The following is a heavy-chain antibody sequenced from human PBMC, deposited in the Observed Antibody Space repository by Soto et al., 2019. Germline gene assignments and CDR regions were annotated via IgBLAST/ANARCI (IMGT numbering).Heavy chain of an antibody. CDR2: ISYDGSNK. CDR3: AKDTQQLAYFDY. V-gene: IGHV3-30*18. Sequence: PGGSLRLSCAASGFTFSSYGMHWVRQAPGKGLEWVAVISYDGSNKYYADSVKGRFTISRDNSKNTLYLQMNSLRAEDTAVYYCAKDTQQLAYFDYRGQGTLVTVSS. D-gene: IGHD6-13*01. CDR1: GFTFSSYG. J-gene: IGHJ4*02.